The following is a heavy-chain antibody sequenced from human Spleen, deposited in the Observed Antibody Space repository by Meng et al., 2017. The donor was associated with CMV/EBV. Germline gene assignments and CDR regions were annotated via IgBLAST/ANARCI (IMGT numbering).Heavy chain of an antibody. CDR2: MYHSGST. CDR1: GYSISSGYY. D-gene: IGHD3-10*01. Sequence: SETLSLTCTVSGYSISSGYYWGWIRQPPGKRLEWIGSMYHSGSTFYSPSLKSRVTISLDTSKSQFSLRLTSVTAADTAVYYCARQGTRIKDAFDIWGQGTMVTVSS. J-gene: IGHJ3*02. V-gene: IGHV4-38-2*02. CDR3: ARQGTRIKDAFDI.